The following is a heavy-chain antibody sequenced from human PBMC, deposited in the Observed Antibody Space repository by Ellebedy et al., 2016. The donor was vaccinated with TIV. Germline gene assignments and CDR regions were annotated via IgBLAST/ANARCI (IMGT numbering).Heavy chain of an antibody. J-gene: IGHJ6*02. CDR2: ISGYNGNT. Sequence: ASVKVSCXASGYRFNSYGISWVRQAPGQGLEWMGWISGYNGNTNYPQKFQGRVTITTDTSASTAYMELSSLRSEDTATYYCATREWLDPMDVWGQGTTVTVSS. CDR3: ATREWLDPMDV. V-gene: IGHV1-18*01. D-gene: IGHD3-3*01. CDR1: GYRFNSYG.